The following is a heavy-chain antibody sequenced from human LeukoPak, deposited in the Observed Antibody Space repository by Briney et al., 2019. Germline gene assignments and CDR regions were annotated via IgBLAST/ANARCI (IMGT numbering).Heavy chain of an antibody. Sequence: PSETLSLTCTVSNYSISSAYYWGWIRQPPGNGLEWIGRSFHSWLVFYNQSLKSRHTISVDTSKNQFSLRLRSVTAAERAVYYCVRDRQHCTGGICSSEDLPDSWGQGIRVIVSS. V-gene: IGHV4-38-2*02. CDR3: VRDRQHCTGGICSSEDLPDS. CDR2: SFHSWLV. J-gene: IGHJ4*02. CDR1: NYSISSAYY. D-gene: IGHD2-15*01.